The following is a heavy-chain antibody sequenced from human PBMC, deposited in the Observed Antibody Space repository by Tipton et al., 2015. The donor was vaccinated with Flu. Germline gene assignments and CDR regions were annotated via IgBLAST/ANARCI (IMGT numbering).Heavy chain of an antibody. D-gene: IGHD3-22*01. Sequence: GLVKPSETLSLTCTVSGASISSYYWSWIRQPPGRGLEWIGYIHYSGSTNYIPSLKSRVTMSLDTSKNQLSLKLSSVTAADTAVYYCARLYHYNGNGYYGFDYWGRGTLVTVSS. J-gene: IGHJ4*02. CDR3: ARLYHYNGNGYYGFDY. V-gene: IGHV4-59*12. CDR1: GASISSYY. CDR2: IHYSGST.